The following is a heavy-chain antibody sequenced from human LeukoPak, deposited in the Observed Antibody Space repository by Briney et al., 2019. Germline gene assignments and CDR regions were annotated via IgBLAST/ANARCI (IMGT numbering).Heavy chain of an antibody. D-gene: IGHD6-19*01. J-gene: IGHJ6*03. CDR1: GFTFSSYW. V-gene: IGHV3-7*01. CDR3: ARARGPGYSSGWYGYYYYMDV. CDR2: IKQDGSEK. Sequence: GGSLRLSCAASGFTFSSYWMNWVRQAPGKGLEWVANIKQDGSEKYYVDSVKGRFTISRDNAKNSLYLQMNSLRAEDTAAYYCARARGPGYSSGWYGYYYYMDVWGKGTTVTVSS.